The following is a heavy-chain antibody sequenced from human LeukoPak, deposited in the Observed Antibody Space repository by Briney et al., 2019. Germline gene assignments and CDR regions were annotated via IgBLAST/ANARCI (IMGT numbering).Heavy chain of an antibody. J-gene: IGHJ4*02. V-gene: IGHV3-66*01. CDR3: ARAQAAAGDY. CDR1: GFTVSSNY. CDR2: IYSGGST. D-gene: IGHD6-13*01. Sequence: PGETLRLSCAASGFTVSSNYMSWVRQAPGKGLEWVSVIYSGGSTYYADSVKGRFTISRDNSKNTLYLQMNSLRAEDTAVYYCARAQAAAGDYWGQGTLVTVSS.